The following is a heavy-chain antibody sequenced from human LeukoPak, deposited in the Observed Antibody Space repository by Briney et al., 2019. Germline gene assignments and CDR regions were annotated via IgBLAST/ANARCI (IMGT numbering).Heavy chain of an antibody. CDR1: GFTLSSYG. V-gene: IGHV3-7*04. CDR2: IKQDGSEE. J-gene: IGHJ4*02. Sequence: PGRSLRLSCAASGFTLSSYGMHWVRQAPGKGLEWVANIKQDGSEEYYVGSVKGRFTISRDNAKNSLYLQLNSLRVEDTAVYFCAGGFGFLIESWGQGTLVTVSS. D-gene: IGHD3-16*01. CDR3: AGGFGFLIES.